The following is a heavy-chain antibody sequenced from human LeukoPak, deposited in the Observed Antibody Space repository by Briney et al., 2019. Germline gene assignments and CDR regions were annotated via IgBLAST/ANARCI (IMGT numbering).Heavy chain of an antibody. CDR2: IKQDGSDK. CDR1: GITFGIYW. Sequence: PGGSLRLSCAASGITFGIYWMSWVRQAPGKGLEWVANIKQDGSDKYYVDSVKGRFTISRDNAKNSLYLQTNSLRAEDTAVYYCARACYCDSSGYCHDAFDSWGQGTMVTVSS. V-gene: IGHV3-7*01. J-gene: IGHJ3*02. D-gene: IGHD3-22*01. CDR3: ARACYCDSSGYCHDAFDS.